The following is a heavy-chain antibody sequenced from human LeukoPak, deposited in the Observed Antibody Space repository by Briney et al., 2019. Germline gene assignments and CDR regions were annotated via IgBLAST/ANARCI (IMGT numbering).Heavy chain of an antibody. J-gene: IGHJ4*02. CDR3: AKFSAAALVPPDY. V-gene: IGHV3-33*06. Sequence: GGSLRLSCAASGFTFSSYGMHWVRQAPGKGLEWVAVIWYDGSNKYYADSVKGRVTISRDNSKNTLYLQMNSLRAEDTAVYYCAKFSAAALVPPDYWGQGTLVTVSS. D-gene: IGHD6-13*01. CDR1: GFTFSSYG. CDR2: IWYDGSNK.